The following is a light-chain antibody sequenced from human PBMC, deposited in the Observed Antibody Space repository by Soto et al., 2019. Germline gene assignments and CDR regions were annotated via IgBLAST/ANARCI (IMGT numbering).Light chain of an antibody. J-gene: IGLJ1*01. Sequence: QSVLTQPPSVSGAPGQRVTISCTGSSSNIGAGYDVHWYQQLPGTPPKLLIYGNSNRPSGVPDRFSGSKSGTSASLAITGLQAEDEADYYCQSYDSSLSADVFGTGTKVTVL. CDR1: SSNIGAGYD. CDR2: GNS. CDR3: QSYDSSLSADV. V-gene: IGLV1-40*01.